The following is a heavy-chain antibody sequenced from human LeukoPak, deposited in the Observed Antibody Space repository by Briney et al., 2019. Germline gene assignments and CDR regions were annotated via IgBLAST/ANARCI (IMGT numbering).Heavy chain of an antibody. J-gene: IGHJ4*02. CDR2: ISGSGGST. D-gene: IGHD4-23*01. Sequence: GGSLRLSCAASGFTFSSYSMNWVRQAPGKGLEWVSAISGSGGSTYYADSVKGRFTISRDNSKNTLYLQMNSLRAEDTAVYYCAKDPRYGGNSGYWGQGTLVTVSS. CDR1: GFTFSSYS. V-gene: IGHV3-23*01. CDR3: AKDPRYGGNSGY.